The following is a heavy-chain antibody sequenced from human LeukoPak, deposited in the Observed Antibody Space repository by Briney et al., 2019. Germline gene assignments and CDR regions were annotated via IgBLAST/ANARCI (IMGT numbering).Heavy chain of an antibody. Sequence: HPGGSLRLSCAASGFTFDDYAMHWVRQAPGKGLEWVSGISWNSGSIGYADSVKGRFTISRDNAKNSLYLQMNSLRAEDTALYYCAKENYYGMDVWGQGTTVTVSS. CDR2: ISWNSGSI. J-gene: IGHJ6*02. CDR3: AKENYYGMDV. CDR1: GFTFDDYA. V-gene: IGHV3-9*01.